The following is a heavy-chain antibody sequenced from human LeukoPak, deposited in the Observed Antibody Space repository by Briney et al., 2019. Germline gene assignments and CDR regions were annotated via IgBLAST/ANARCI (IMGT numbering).Heavy chain of an antibody. D-gene: IGHD6-13*01. CDR1: GFTFSSYG. Sequence: GGSLRLSCAASGFTFSSYGMHWVRQAPGKGLEWVAVIWYDGSNKYYADSVKGRFTISRDSSKNTLYLQMNSLRAEDTAVYYCARDVWYSSSWPDYWGQGTLVTVSS. V-gene: IGHV3-33*01. J-gene: IGHJ4*02. CDR2: IWYDGSNK. CDR3: ARDVWYSSSWPDY.